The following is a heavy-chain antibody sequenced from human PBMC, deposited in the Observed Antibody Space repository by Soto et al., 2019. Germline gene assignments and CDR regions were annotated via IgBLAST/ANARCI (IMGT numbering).Heavy chain of an antibody. V-gene: IGHV3-23*01. CDR2: ISGSGGST. D-gene: IGHD3-22*01. CDR1: GFTFSSYA. Sequence: GGSLRLSCAASGFTFSSYAMSWVRQAPGKGLEWVSAISGSGGSTYYADSVKGRFTISRDNSKNTLYLQMNSLRAEDTAVYYCAKDPVITPSDLMAFDYWGQGTLVTVSS. CDR3: AKDPVITPSDLMAFDY. J-gene: IGHJ4*02.